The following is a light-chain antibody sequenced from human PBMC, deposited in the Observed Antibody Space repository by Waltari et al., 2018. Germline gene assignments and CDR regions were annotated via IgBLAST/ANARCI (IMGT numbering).Light chain of an antibody. V-gene: IGKV3-11*01. CDR3: QQRSSWPLT. CDR1: QSVSSY. J-gene: IGKJ4*01. CDR2: DAS. Sequence: EIVLTQSPATLSLSPGVRATLSCRASQSVSSYLAWYQQKPGQAPRLLIYDASNRATGIPARFSGSGSGTDFTLTISSLEPEDFAVYYCQQRSSWPLTFGGGTKVEIK.